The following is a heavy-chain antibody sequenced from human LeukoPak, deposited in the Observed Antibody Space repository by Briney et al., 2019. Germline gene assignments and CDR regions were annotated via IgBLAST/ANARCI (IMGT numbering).Heavy chain of an antibody. CDR2: IGANVGST. J-gene: IGHJ6*02. D-gene: IGHD2-8*02. Sequence: GGSPRLSCVASGFTFSTFAMYWLRQAPGKGLEWVSAIGANVGSTSYADSVRGRFTISRDNSRNTLYLQMSSLRTDDTATYYCTKSTDYWYYGMDVWGQGTTVTVSS. CDR3: TKSTDYWYYGMDV. CDR1: GFTFSTFA. V-gene: IGHV3-23*01.